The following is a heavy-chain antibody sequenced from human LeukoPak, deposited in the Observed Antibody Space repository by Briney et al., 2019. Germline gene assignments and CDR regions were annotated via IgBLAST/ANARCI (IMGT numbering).Heavy chain of an antibody. CDR2: IIPVFRTT. CDR1: GGTFSTYS. D-gene: IGHD5-18*01. J-gene: IGHJ4*02. V-gene: IGHV1-69*06. Sequence: GASVKVSCKALGGTFSTYSISWVRQAPGQGLEWMGGIIPVFRTTNYAQKFQGRVTITADKSTNTAYMELTSLKSEDTAVYYCARGVDTAMVTVDYWGQGTLVTVSS. CDR3: ARGVDTAMVTVDY.